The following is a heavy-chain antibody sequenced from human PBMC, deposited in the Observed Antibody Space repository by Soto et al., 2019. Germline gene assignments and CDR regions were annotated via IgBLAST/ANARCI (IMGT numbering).Heavy chain of an antibody. CDR1: GYTFLFYF. Sequence: QEQLLQSGAEVKKPGASVTVSCKASGYTFLFYFVHWWRQAPGQGLEWMGIINPGSGTTTYSQQFQGRVIMTSDTSTNTVHMAMTSLTSEDTAVYFCAREKILDGSGRRHYYGMDVWGQGTAVSVSS. J-gene: IGHJ6*02. CDR3: AREKILDGSGRRHYYGMDV. V-gene: IGHV1-46*01. D-gene: IGHD3-10*01. CDR2: INPGSGTT.